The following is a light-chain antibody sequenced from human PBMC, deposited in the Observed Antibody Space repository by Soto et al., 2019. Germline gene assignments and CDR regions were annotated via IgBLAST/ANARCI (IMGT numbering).Light chain of an antibody. Sequence: EIGLTQSPGTLSLYPGERATLSCRASRGISSNLAWYQQKPGQAPRLLIYGTSTRATGIPDRFSGSGSGTDFTLTISRLEPEDFAVYYCQQYGTSPWTFGQGTNVDIK. CDR3: QQYGTSPWT. CDR2: GTS. CDR1: RGISSN. V-gene: IGKV3-20*01. J-gene: IGKJ1*01.